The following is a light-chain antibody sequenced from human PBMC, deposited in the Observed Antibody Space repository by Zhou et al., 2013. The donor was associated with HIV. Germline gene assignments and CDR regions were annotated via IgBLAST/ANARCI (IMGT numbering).Light chain of an antibody. CDR3: QHYHHLPPYT. V-gene: IGKV1-33*01. CDR1: QDIKNN. J-gene: IGKJ2*01. Sequence: DIQMTQSPPSLSVSVGDGLTITCQASQDIKNNLNWYQQKAGKAPRLLIYDASNLETGVPSRFRGSGSGSHFTLTITNLQPEDFATYYCQHYHHLPPYTFGPGTKLDMK. CDR2: DAS.